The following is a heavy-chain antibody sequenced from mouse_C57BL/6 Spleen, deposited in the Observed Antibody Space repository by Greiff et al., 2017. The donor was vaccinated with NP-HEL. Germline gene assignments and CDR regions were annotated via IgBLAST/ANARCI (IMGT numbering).Heavy chain of an antibody. V-gene: IGHV5-17*01. D-gene: IGHD1-1*02. Sequence: EVNVVESGGGLVKPGGSLKLSCAASGFTFSDYGMHWVRQAPEKGLEWVAYISSGSSTIYYADTVKGRFTISRDNAKNTLFLQMTSLRSEDTAMYYCARRAMVEFAYWGQGTLVTVSA. CDR1: GFTFSDYG. CDR2: ISSGSSTI. CDR3: ARRAMVEFAY. J-gene: IGHJ3*01.